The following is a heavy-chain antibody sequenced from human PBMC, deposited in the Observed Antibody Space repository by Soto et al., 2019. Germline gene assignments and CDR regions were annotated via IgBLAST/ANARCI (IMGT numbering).Heavy chain of an antibody. CDR3: ARGHRRLLWFGELLYYFDY. CDR2: MNPNSGIT. J-gene: IGHJ4*02. Sequence: ASVKVSCKASGYTFTSYDINWVRQATGQGLEWMGWMNPNSGITGYAQKFQGRVTMTRNTSISTAYMELSSLRSEDTAVYYCARGHRRLLWFGELLYYFDYWGQGTLVTVSS. D-gene: IGHD3-10*01. CDR1: GYTFTSYD. V-gene: IGHV1-8*01.